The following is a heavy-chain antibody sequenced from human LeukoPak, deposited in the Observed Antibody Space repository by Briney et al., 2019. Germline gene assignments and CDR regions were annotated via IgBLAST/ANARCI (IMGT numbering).Heavy chain of an antibody. CDR1: GGTFSRYA. CDR2: SIPIFGSA. Sequence: SVKVSCKASGGTFSRYAISWVRQAPGQRLEWMGGSIPIFGSANYAQKFQRRVTITADETTSTADKELSSLRSEDTAVYYCARDQYYYDSSGYMGYFDLWGRGTLVTVSS. CDR3: ARDQYYYDSSGYMGYFDL. J-gene: IGHJ2*01. V-gene: IGHV1-69*13. D-gene: IGHD3-22*01.